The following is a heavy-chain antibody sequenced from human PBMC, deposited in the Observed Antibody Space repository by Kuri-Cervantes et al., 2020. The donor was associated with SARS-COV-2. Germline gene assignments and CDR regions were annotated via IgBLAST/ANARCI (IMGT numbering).Heavy chain of an antibody. CDR2: ISGSGGST. J-gene: IGHJ4*02. Sequence: GESLKISCATSGSTFSIFWMTWVRQAPGKGLEWVSAISGSGGSTYYADSVKGRFTISRDNSKNTLYLQMNSLRAEDTAVYYCAKIGTQYCSAGSCYVDYWGQGTLVTVSS. CDR3: AKIGTQYCSAGSCYVDY. D-gene: IGHD2-15*01. CDR1: GSTFSIFW. V-gene: IGHV3-23*01.